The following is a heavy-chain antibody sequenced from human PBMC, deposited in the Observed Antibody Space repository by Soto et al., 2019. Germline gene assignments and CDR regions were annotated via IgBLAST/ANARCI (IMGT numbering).Heavy chain of an antibody. Sequence: QVQLQESGPGLVKPSETLSLTCTVSGGSISRYYWSWIRQPPGKGLEWIGYISDGGSTNFNPSLTSRATISVDTSKNQFSLKLSSVTAADTAVYYCARDYDSSGYFFDAFDIWGHGTMVTFSS. CDR1: GGSISRYY. CDR2: ISDGGST. V-gene: IGHV4-59*01. D-gene: IGHD3-22*01. J-gene: IGHJ3*02. CDR3: ARDYDSSGYFFDAFDI.